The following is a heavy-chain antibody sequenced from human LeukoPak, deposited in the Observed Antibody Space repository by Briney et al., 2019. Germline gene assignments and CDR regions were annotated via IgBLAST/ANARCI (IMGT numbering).Heavy chain of an antibody. CDR3: ARRIVVVPAAKTGDAFDI. D-gene: IGHD2-2*01. CDR1: GYSISSGYY. J-gene: IGHJ3*02. Sequence: SETLSLTCTVSGYSISSGYYWGWIRQPPGKGLEWIGSIYHSGRTYYNPSLQSRVTISVDTSKNQFSLKLSSVTAADTAVYYCARRIVVVPAAKTGDAFDIWGQGTMFTVSS. CDR2: IYHSGRT. V-gene: IGHV4-38-2*02.